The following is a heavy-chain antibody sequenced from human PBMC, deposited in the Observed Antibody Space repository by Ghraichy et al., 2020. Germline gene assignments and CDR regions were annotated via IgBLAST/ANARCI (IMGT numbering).Heavy chain of an antibody. CDR1: GDSISSYY. CDR2: IYTSGNT. D-gene: IGHD3-16*01. Sequence: SETLSLTCTVSGDSISSYYWSWIRQPAGKGLEWIGRIYTSGNTNYNPSLKSRVMMSVDRSKNQFSLRLSSVTAADTAVFYCVRDASYGDVWFDPWGQGILVTVSS. CDR3: VRDASYGDVWFDP. V-gene: IGHV4-4*07. J-gene: IGHJ5*02.